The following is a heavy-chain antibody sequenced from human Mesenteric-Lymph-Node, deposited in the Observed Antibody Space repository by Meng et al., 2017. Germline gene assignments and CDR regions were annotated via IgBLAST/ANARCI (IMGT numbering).Heavy chain of an antibody. CDR1: GFTFDDYA. D-gene: IGHD2-15*01. CDR2: ISWNSGSI. V-gene: IGHV3-9*01. J-gene: IGHJ4*02. Sequence: GGSLRLSCAASGFTFDDYAMHWVRQAPGKGLEWVSGISWNSGSIGYADSVKGRFTISRDNSKNTLYLQMNSLRAEDTAVYYCARDPSPDRYCSGGSCYSTHQDYWGQGTLVTVSS. CDR3: ARDPSPDRYCSGGSCYSTHQDY.